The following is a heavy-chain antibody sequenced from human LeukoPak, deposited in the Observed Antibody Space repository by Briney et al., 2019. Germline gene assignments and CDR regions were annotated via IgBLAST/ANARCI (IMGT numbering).Heavy chain of an antibody. D-gene: IGHD3-10*01. Sequence: GGSLTLSCAASGFTVSSNYWSWVRQAAGRGLEWVSVIYSGGSTYYADSVKGRFTISRDNSKNTLFLQMNSLRAGDTAVYYCARGTVTMVDYWGQGTLVTVSS. J-gene: IGHJ4*02. CDR3: ARGTVTMVDY. CDR1: GFTVSSNY. CDR2: IYSGGST. V-gene: IGHV3-66*01.